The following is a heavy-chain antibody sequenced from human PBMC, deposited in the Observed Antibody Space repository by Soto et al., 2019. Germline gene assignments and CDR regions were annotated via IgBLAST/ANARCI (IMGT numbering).Heavy chain of an antibody. CDR2: ISYDGSNK. D-gene: IGHD4-17*01. CDR1: GFSFSSYG. Sequence: GGSLRLSCAASGFSFSSYGMHWVRQAQRKGLEWVAVISYDGSNKYYADSVKGRFTISRDNSKNTLYLQMNSLRAEDTAVYYCAKERDYGGNSADGYFDYWGQGTLVTVSS. V-gene: IGHV3-30*18. CDR3: AKERDYGGNSADGYFDY. J-gene: IGHJ4*02.